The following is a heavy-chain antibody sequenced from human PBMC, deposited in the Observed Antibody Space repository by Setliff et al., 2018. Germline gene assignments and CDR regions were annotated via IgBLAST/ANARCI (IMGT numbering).Heavy chain of an antibody. CDR2: IHYSGST. D-gene: IGHD2-15*01. J-gene: IGHJ6*02. V-gene: IGHV4-39*07. CDR3: ARKKTVYWYYGMDV. Sequence: SETLSLTCTASGGSISSSSYYWGWIRQPPGKGLEWIGSIHYSGSTYYNPSLKSRVTISVDTSKNQFSLNLVSLTAADTAVYYCARKKTVYWYYGMDVWGQGTTVTVSS. CDR1: GGSISSSSYY.